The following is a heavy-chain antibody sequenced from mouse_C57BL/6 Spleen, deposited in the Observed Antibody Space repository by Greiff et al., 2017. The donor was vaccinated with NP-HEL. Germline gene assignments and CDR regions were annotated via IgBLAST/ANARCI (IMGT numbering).Heavy chain of an antibody. CDR2: IHPNSGST. J-gene: IGHJ2*01. CDR3: ARPPYGSSFDY. Sequence: QVQLKQPGAELVKPGASVKLSCKASGYTFTSYWMHWVKQRPGQGLEWIGMIHPNSGSTNYNEKFKSKATLTVDKSSSTAYMQLSSLTSEDSAVYYCARPPYGSSFDYWGQGTTLTVSS. CDR1: GYTFTSYW. D-gene: IGHD1-1*01. V-gene: IGHV1-64*01.